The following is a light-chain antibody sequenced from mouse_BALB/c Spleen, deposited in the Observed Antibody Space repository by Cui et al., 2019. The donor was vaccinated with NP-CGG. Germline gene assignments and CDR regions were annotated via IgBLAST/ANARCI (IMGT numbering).Light chain of an antibody. Sequence: QAVVPQESALTTSPGETVTLTCRSSTGAVTTNNYANWVQEKPDHLFTGLIGGTNNRTPGVPARFSGSLIGDKAALTITGAQTEDEAIYFCVLWYNNHWVFGGGTKLTVL. CDR2: GTN. CDR1: TGAVTTNNY. J-gene: IGLJ1*01. CDR3: VLWYNNHWV. V-gene: IGLV1*01.